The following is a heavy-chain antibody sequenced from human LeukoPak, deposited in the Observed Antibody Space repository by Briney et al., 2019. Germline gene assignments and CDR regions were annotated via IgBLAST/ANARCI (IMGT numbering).Heavy chain of an antibody. CDR3: PRTVTTFWGYHMDV. CDR2: IKQDGSEK. V-gene: IGHV3-7*01. CDR1: GFTFSSYW. J-gene: IGHJ6*03. Sequence: GGSLRLSCAASGFTFSSYWMSWVRQAPGKGLEWVANIKQDGSEKYYVDSVKGRFTISRDNAKNPLYLQMNSLRAEDTAVYYCPRTVTTFWGYHMDVWGKGTTVIVSS. D-gene: IGHD1-7*01.